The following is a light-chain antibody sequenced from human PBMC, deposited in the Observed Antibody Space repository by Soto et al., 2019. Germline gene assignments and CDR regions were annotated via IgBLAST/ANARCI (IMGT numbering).Light chain of an antibody. CDR2: EVS. V-gene: IGLV2-8*01. CDR3: SSYAGSNNGV. CDR1: SSDVGDYNY. J-gene: IGLJ3*02. Sequence: QAVVTQPPSASGSPGQSVTISCTGTSSDVGDYNYVSWYQQHPGKAPKLMIYEVSKRPSGVPDRFSGSKSGNTASLTVSGLQAEDEADYYCSSYAGSNNGVFGGGTKLTVL.